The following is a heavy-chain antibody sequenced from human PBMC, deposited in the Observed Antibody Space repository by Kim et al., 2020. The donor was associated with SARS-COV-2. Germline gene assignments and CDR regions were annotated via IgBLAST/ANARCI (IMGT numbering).Heavy chain of an antibody. J-gene: IGHJ5*02. Sequence: GGSLRLSCTGSGFLFNTYGLNWVRQAPGKGPEWVSSISYSGRHTFYADSVQGRFTVSRDNHENSVFLQMNNLGVEDTALYYCAKSHRIIRGGFDNYFDLWGRGTLVTVSS. CDR1: GFLFNTYG. CDR2: ISYSGRHT. CDR3: AKSHRIIRGGFDNYFDL. D-gene: IGHD2-15*01. V-gene: IGHV3-21*01.